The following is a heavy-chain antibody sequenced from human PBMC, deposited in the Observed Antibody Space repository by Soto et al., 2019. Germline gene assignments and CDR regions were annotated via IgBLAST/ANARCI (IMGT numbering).Heavy chain of an antibody. CDR2: ISHSGST. CDR1: GGSISSVNW. D-gene: IGHD6-19*01. V-gene: IGHV4-4*02. J-gene: IGHJ4*02. Sequence: QVQLQESGPGLVKPSGTLSLTCAVSGGSISSVNWWSWVRQPPGKGLEWIGEISHSGSTNYNPSLQSRVTISVDKSKNQISLKLNSVTAADTAVYYCVNDYSGWLSGWGEGTLVTVSS. CDR3: VNDYSGWLSG.